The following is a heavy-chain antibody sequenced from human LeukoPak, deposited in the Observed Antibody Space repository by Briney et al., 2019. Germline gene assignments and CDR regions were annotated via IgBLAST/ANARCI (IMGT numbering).Heavy chain of an antibody. V-gene: IGHV3-74*01. D-gene: IGHD3-16*01. CDR3: ARASALAPPPFAY. J-gene: IGHJ4*02. CDR1: GFTFSSYW. Sequence: GGSLRLSCAASGFTFSSYWMHWVRQAPGKGVVWVSRINIDGSTSNYADSGRARFTISRDNAKNAVYLQMSSLRVEDPAVYYCARASALAPPPFAYWGQGTLVTVSS. CDR2: INIDGSTS.